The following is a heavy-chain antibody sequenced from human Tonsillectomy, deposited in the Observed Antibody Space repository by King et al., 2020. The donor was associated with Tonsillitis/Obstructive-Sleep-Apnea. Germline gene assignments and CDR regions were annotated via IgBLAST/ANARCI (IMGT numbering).Heavy chain of an antibody. CDR2: ISYDGSEK. Sequence: VQLVESGGGVVQPGKSLRLSCAASRFTFSHYNMHWVRQAPGEGLEWVAFISYDGSEKYYADSVKGQFTISRDNSKNTLYLQMHSLRAEDTAVYYCAKEYRRYFDYWGQGTLVTVSS. V-gene: IGHV3-30*04. CDR1: RFTFSHYN. D-gene: IGHD3-16*02. J-gene: IGHJ4*02. CDR3: AKEYRRYFDY.